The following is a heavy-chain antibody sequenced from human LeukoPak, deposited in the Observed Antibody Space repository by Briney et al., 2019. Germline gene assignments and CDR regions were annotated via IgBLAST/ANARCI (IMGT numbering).Heavy chain of an antibody. CDR1: GGTFSSSYA. CDR2: MNPNSGNT. CDR3: ARVPPKRQQLVHRPYWFDP. Sequence: GASVKVSCKASGGTFSSSYAISWVRQATGQGLEWMGWMNPNSGNTGYAQKFQGRATMTRNTSISTAYMELSSLRSEDTAVYYCARVPPKRQQLVHRPYWFDPWGQGTLVTVSS. V-gene: IGHV1-8*01. J-gene: IGHJ5*02. D-gene: IGHD6-13*01.